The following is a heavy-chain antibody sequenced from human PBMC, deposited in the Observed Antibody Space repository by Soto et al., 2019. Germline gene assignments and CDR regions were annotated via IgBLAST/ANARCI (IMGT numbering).Heavy chain of an antibody. Sequence: ASVKVSCKVSGYTLTELSMHWVRQAPGKGLEWMGGFDPEDGETIYAQKFQGRVTMTEDTSTDTAYMELSSLRSEDTAVYYCATSIYVYGPQYYFDYWGQGTLVTVSS. J-gene: IGHJ4*02. CDR3: ATSIYVYGPQYYFDY. D-gene: IGHD3-3*02. CDR2: FDPEDGET. CDR1: GYTLTELS. V-gene: IGHV1-24*01.